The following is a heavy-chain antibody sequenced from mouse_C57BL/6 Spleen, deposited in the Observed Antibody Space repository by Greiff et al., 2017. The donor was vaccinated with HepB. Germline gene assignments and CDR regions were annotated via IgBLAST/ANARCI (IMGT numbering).Heavy chain of an antibody. V-gene: IGHV14-3*01. D-gene: IGHD2-4*01. CDR2: IDPANGNT. J-gene: IGHJ3*01. CDR3: ASQIYYDYSWFAY. CDR1: GFNIKNTY. Sequence: EVQLQQSVAELVRPGASVKLSCTASGFNIKNTYMHWVKQRPEQGLEWIGRIDPANGNTKYAPKFQGKATITADTSSNTAYLQLSSLTSEDTAIYYCASQIYYDYSWFAYWGQRTLVTVSA.